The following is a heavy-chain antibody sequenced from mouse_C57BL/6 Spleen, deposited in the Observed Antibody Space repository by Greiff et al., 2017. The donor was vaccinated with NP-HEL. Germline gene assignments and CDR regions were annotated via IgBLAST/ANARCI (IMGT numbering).Heavy chain of an antibody. CDR3: AREGSMVAYAMDY. CDR1: GYTFTSYW. V-gene: IGHV1-52*01. J-gene: IGHJ4*01. D-gene: IGHD2-2*01. Sequence: VQLKQPGAELVRPGSSVKLSCKASGYTFTSYWMHWVKQRPIQGLEWIGNIDPSDSETHYNQKFKDKATLTVDKSSSTAYMQLSSLTSEDSAVYYCAREGSMVAYAMDYWGQGTSVTVSS. CDR2: IDPSDSET.